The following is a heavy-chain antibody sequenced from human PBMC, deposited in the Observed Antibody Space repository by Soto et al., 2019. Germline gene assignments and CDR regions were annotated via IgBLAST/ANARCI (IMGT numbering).Heavy chain of an antibody. CDR3: ATRGSPIVS. V-gene: IGHV1-18*01. Sequence: ASVKVSCKASGYTFTNIGISWVRQAPGQGIERMGWISAYNGNTNYAQKFQGRVTMTTDTSTSTAYMEVRSLRFDDTAVYYCATRGSPIVSWGQGTLAPVTS. CDR2: ISAYNGNT. D-gene: IGHD3-10*01. J-gene: IGHJ5*01. CDR1: GYTFTNIG.